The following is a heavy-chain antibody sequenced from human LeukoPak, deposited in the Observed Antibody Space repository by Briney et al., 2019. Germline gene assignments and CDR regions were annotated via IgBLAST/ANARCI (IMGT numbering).Heavy chain of an antibody. V-gene: IGHV4-34*01. CDR2: INHSGST. CDR3: ARRPPRYFDWLVAFDI. J-gene: IGHJ3*02. CDR1: GGSFSGYY. D-gene: IGHD3-9*01. Sequence: SETLSLTCAVYGGSFSGYYWSWIRQPPGKGLEWIGEINHSGSTNYNPSLKSRVTISVDTSKNQFSLKLSSVTAADTAGYYCARRPPRYFDWLVAFDIWGQGTMVTVSS.